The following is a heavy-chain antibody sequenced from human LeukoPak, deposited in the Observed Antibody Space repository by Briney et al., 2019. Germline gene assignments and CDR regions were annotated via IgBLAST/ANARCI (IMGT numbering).Heavy chain of an antibody. CDR3: VTYYFDSSGPKKNY. Sequence: SETLSPTCTVSGGSISSGGYYWSWIRQHPGKGLEWIGYIYYSGSTYYNPSLKSRVTISVDTSKNQFSLKLSSVTAADPAVYYCVTYYFDSSGPKKNYWGQGTLVTVSS. CDR2: IYYSGST. J-gene: IGHJ4*02. V-gene: IGHV4-31*03. D-gene: IGHD3-22*01. CDR1: GGSISSGGYY.